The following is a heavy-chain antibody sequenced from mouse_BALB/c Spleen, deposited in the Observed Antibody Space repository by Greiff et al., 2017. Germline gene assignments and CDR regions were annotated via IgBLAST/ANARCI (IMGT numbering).Heavy chain of an antibody. J-gene: IGHJ2*01. Sequence: EVQLQQSGPELVKPGASVKIPCKASGYTFTDYNMDWVKQSHGKSLEWIGDINPNNGGTIYNQKFKGKATLTVDKSSSTAYMELRSLTSEDTAVYYCARLGPRYRYDEAYFDYWGQGTTLTVSS. D-gene: IGHD2-14*01. V-gene: IGHV1-18*01. CDR3: ARLGPRYRYDEAYFDY. CDR1: GYTFTDYN. CDR2: INPNNGGT.